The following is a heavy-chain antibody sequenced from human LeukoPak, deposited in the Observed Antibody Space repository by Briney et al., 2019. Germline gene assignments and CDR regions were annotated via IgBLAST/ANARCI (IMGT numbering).Heavy chain of an antibody. D-gene: IGHD6-13*01. CDR3: AREIAAAVTPHRLIDY. J-gene: IGHJ4*02. Sequence: GGSLRLSCAASGFTVSSNYMSWVRQAPGKGLEWVSVIYGGGSTYYADSVKGRFTISRDNSKNTLYLQMNSLRAEDTAVYYCAREIAAAVTPHRLIDYWGQGTLVTVSS. CDR2: IYGGGST. V-gene: IGHV3-66*01. CDR1: GFTVSSNY.